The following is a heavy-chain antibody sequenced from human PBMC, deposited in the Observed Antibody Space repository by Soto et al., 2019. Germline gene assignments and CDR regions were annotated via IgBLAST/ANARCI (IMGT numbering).Heavy chain of an antibody. CDR2: ISSSSSYT. Sequence: PGGSLRLSCAASGFTFSSYWMHWVRQAPGKGLEWVSYISSSSSYTNYADSVKGRFTISRDNAKNSLYLQMNSLRAEDTAMYYCARGEYQLLSGYYFDSWGQGTLVTVSS. J-gene: IGHJ4*02. CDR3: ARGEYQLLSGYYFDS. CDR1: GFTFSSYW. V-gene: IGHV3-11*05. D-gene: IGHD2-2*01.